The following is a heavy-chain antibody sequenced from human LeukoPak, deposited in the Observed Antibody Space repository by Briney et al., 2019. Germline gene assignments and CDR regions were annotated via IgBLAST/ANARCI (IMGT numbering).Heavy chain of an antibody. D-gene: IGHD6-13*01. CDR3: ARGDSAAAGTRYFDY. Sequence: SETLSLTCAVYGGSFSGYYWSWIRQPPGKGLEWIGEINHSGSTNYNPSLKSRVTISVDTSKNQFSLKLSSVTAADTAVYYCARGDSAAAGTRYFDYWGQGTLVTVSS. CDR1: GGSFSGYY. J-gene: IGHJ4*02. CDR2: INHSGST. V-gene: IGHV4-34*01.